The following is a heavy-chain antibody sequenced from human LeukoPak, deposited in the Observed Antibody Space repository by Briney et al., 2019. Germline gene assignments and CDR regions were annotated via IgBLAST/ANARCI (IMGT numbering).Heavy chain of an antibody. D-gene: IGHD5-12*01. CDR1: GGTFSSYA. J-gene: IGHJ4*02. CDR2: IIPIFGTA. V-gene: IGHV1-69*13. CDR3: ARDSPRGYSGYESDY. Sequence: ASVKVSCKASGGTFSSYAISWVRQAPGQGLEWMGGIIPIFGTANYAQKFQGRVTITADESTSTAYMELSSLRSEDTAVYYCARDSPRGYSGYESDYWGQGTLVTVSS.